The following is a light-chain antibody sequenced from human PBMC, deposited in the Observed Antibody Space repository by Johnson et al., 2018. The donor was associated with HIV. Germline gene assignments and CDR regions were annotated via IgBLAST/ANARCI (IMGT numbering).Light chain of an antibody. CDR1: SSNIGNNY. J-gene: IGLJ1*01. CDR2: ENT. V-gene: IGLV1-51*02. Sequence: QSVLTQPPSVSAAPGQKVTISCSGSSSNIGNNYVSWYQHLPGTAPKLLIYENTKRPSGVPDRFSGSKSGSSATLGITGLQTGDAADYYCATWDRSLSAGGVFGTGTKVTVL. CDR3: ATWDRSLSAGGV.